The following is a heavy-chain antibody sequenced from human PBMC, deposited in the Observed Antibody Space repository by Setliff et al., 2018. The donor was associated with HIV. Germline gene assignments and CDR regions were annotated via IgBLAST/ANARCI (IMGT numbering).Heavy chain of an antibody. Sequence: RASVKVSCKASGGTFSSYAISWVRQAPGQGLEWMGGIIPILGIANYAQNFLGRVTMTIDTSTSRAYMELRSLRSDDTAMYFCARLGSGWSDSYYYAMDIWGQGTTVTVSS. CDR3: ARLGSGWSDSYYYAMDI. V-gene: IGHV1-69*10. CDR1: GGTFSSYA. CDR2: IIPILGIA. J-gene: IGHJ6*02. D-gene: IGHD6-19*01.